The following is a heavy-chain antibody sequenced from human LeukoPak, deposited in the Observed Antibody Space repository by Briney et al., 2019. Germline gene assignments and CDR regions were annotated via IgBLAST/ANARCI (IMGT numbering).Heavy chain of an antibody. J-gene: IGHJ2*01. CDR2: ISGNGGNT. CDR1: GFTFSNYP. CDR3: ARSKRWLEHYWYFDL. Sequence: PGGSLRLSCSASGFTFSNYPMHWVRQAPGKGLEYVSGISGNGGNTYYANSVKGRFTISRDNSKHTLYLQMGSLRAEDMAVYYCARSKRWLEHYWYFDLWGRGTLVTVS. D-gene: IGHD5-24*01. V-gene: IGHV3-64*01.